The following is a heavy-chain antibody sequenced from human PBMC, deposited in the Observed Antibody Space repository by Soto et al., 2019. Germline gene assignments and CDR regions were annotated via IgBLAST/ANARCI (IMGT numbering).Heavy chain of an antibody. Sequence: GGSLRLSCAASGFTFSSYWMHWVRQAPGKGLVWVSRINSDGSSTSYADSVKGRFTISRDNAKNTLYLQMNSLRAEDTAVYYCARERGAITMIVADAFDIWGQGTMVTVSS. V-gene: IGHV3-74*01. CDR1: GFTFSSYW. CDR3: ARERGAITMIVADAFDI. J-gene: IGHJ3*02. CDR2: INSDGSST. D-gene: IGHD3-22*01.